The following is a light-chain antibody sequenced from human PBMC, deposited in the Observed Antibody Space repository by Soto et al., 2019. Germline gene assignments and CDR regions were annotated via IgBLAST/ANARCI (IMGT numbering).Light chain of an antibody. CDR3: QQYNNWPPYT. Sequence: EIVMTHSPATLSVSPCERATLSFSASQSVSSNLAWYQQKPGQAPRLVIYGASTRATGFPARFSGSGSGTEFTLTISSLQPEDFAVYYCQQYNNWPPYTFGQGTKVDIK. V-gene: IGKV3-15*01. CDR1: QSVSSN. J-gene: IGKJ2*01. CDR2: GAS.